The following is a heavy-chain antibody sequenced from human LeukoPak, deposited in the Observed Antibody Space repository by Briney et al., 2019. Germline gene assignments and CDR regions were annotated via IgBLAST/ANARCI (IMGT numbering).Heavy chain of an antibody. Sequence: SETLSLTCTVSRGSTSTYYWTWIRQPPGKGLEWIGHFHHSGNTNYNPALKSRITLPVDTSKNESSLKMTSVTAADTAVYYCAAGRQWLVYDYWGQGTLVTVSS. J-gene: IGHJ4*02. D-gene: IGHD6-19*01. CDR1: RGSTSTYY. CDR2: FHHSGNT. V-gene: IGHV4-59*03. CDR3: AAGRQWLVYDY.